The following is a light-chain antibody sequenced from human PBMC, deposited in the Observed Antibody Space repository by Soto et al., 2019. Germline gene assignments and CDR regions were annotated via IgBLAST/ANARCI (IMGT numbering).Light chain of an antibody. CDR1: QSVSSTY. V-gene: IGKV3-20*01. CDR3: QRYDSFRA. Sequence: PGERAPLSCRASQSVSSTYLGWYQQQPGQPPRLLMSGTSNRATGTPDRFSGSGSGTDFTLTISRLEPEDFAVYYCQRYDSFRAFGQGTKVDIK. CDR2: GTS. J-gene: IGKJ1*01.